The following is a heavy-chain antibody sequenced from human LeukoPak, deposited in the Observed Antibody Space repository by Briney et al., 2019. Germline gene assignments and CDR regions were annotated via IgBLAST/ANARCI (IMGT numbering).Heavy chain of an antibody. Sequence: PSETLSLTCTVSGGSISSGSYYWSWIRQPAGKGLEWIGRIYTSGSTNYNPSLKSRVTISVDTSKNQFSLKLSSVTAADTAVYYCAREDSSGFDAFDIWGQGTMVTVSS. CDR2: IYTSGST. J-gene: IGHJ3*02. CDR3: AREDSSGFDAFDI. D-gene: IGHD3-22*01. V-gene: IGHV4-61*02. CDR1: GGSISSGSYY.